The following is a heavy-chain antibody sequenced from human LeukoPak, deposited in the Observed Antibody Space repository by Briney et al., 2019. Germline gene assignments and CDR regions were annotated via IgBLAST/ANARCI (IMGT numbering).Heavy chain of an antibody. CDR1: GFTFSSYA. J-gene: IGHJ4*02. Sequence: GGSLRLSCAASGFTFSSYAMHWVRQAPGKGLEWVAVISYDGSNKYYADSVKGRFTISRDNSKNTLYLQMNSLRAEDTAVYYCARDAGSRIAVAAGYFDYWGQGTLVTVSS. CDR2: ISYDGSNK. V-gene: IGHV3-30-3*01. D-gene: IGHD6-19*01. CDR3: ARDAGSRIAVAAGYFDY.